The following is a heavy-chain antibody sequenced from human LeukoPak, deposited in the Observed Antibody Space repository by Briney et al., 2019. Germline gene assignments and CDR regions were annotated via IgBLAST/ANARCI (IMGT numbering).Heavy chain of an antibody. CDR2: LSGIGGNT. Sequence: GGSLRLSCAASGFTFSNYALNWVRQAPGKGLEWVSTLSGIGGNTYYADSVKGRFTISRDTSKNTVFLQMNTLRAEDTAVYYCARSGYSNSFYYFDYWGQGTLVTVSS. J-gene: IGHJ4*02. D-gene: IGHD6-13*01. CDR3: ARSGYSNSFYYFDY. CDR1: GFTFSNYA. V-gene: IGHV3-23*01.